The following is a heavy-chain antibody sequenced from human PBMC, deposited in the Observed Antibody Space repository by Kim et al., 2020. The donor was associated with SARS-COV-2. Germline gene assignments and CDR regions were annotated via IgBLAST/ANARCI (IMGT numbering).Heavy chain of an antibody. J-gene: IGHJ4*02. V-gene: IGHV1-69*13. CDR2: IIPIFGTA. CDR1: GGTFSSYA. D-gene: IGHD6-19*01. Sequence: SVKVSCKASGGTFSSYAISWVRQAPGQGLEWMGGIIPIFGTANYAQKFHVRVTITADEPTSTPSMELSSLSSEDTAVYYSSRDRSGGWYQFDYWGRVTL. CDR3: SRDRSGGWYQFDY.